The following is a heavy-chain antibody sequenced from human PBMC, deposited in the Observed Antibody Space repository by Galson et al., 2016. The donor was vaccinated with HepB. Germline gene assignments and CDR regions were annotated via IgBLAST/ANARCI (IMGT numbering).Heavy chain of an antibody. CDR1: GFTFSPAW. CDR3: ARDGAHWGFDL. Sequence: SLRLSCAASGFTFSPAWMHWVRQAPGKGLVWISRINSDGTSTIYADSVKGRFTISRDNAKNTVYLQMNSLRGEDTAVYYCARDGAHWGFDLWGRGTLVTVSS. J-gene: IGHJ2*01. CDR2: INSDGTST. V-gene: IGHV3-74*01.